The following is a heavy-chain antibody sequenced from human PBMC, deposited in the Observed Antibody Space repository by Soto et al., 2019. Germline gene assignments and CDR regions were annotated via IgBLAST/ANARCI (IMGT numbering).Heavy chain of an antibody. D-gene: IGHD3-3*01. V-gene: IGHV5-51*01. CDR2: IYPGDPDT. CDR3: ARGLGVATPLYYFDY. J-gene: IGHJ4*02. CDR1: GYTFTNYW. Sequence: PGESLKIPCKAPGYTFTNYWIAWVRQMSGKGLEWVGVIYPGDPDTRYSPSFQGQVTISADKSISTAYLQWSSLKASDTAMYYCARGLGVATPLYYFDYWGQGTLVTVSS.